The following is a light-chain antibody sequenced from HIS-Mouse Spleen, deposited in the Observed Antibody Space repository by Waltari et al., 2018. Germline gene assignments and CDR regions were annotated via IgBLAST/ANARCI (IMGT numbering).Light chain of an antibody. J-gene: IGKJ4*01. CDR1: QSVSSN. Sequence: EIVMTQAPATLSVSPGERATRSCRASQSVSSNLAWYQQKPGQGPRLLIYGASTRATGIPARFSGSGSGTEFTLTISSLQSEDFAVYYCQQYNNWPLTFGGGTKVEIK. CDR3: QQYNNWPLT. CDR2: GAS. V-gene: IGKV3-15*01.